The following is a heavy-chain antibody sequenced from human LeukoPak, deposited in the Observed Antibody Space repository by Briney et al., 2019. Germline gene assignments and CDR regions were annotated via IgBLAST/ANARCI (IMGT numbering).Heavy chain of an antibody. D-gene: IGHD6-13*01. V-gene: IGHV4-34*01. Sequence: PSETLSLTCAVYGGSFSGYYWSWIRQPPGKGLEWIGEINHSGSTNYNPSLKSRVTISVDTSKNQFSLKLSSVTAADTAVYYCARRGPSYSSSWYGVGPKIDYWGQGTLVTVSS. J-gene: IGHJ4*02. CDR3: ARRGPSYSSSWYGVGPKIDY. CDR1: GGSFSGYY. CDR2: INHSGST.